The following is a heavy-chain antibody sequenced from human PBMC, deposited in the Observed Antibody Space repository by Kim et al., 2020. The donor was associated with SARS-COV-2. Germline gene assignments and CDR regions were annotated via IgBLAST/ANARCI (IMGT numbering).Heavy chain of an antibody. J-gene: IGHJ5*02. Sequence: NPSLKTRVTIPVATSKSQFPLKLSSVTAADTAVYYCARLLWFGYKNWFDPWGQGTLVTVSS. D-gene: IGHD3-10*01. V-gene: IGHV4-39*01. CDR3: ARLLWFGYKNWFDP.